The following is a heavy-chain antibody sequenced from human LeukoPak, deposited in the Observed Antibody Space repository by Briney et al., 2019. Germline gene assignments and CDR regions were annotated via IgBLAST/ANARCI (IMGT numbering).Heavy chain of an antibody. D-gene: IGHD3-10*01. CDR3: ARDEMYGSGSYAYFDY. Sequence: GGSLRLSCAASGFTFSTYNMNWVRQAPGKGLEWVSYITSSSDTIYYADSVKGRFTISRDNAKNSLYLQMNSLRAEDTAVYYCARDEMYGSGSYAYFDYWGQGTLVTVSS. J-gene: IGHJ4*02. CDR1: GFTFSTYN. CDR2: ITSSSDTI. V-gene: IGHV3-48*01.